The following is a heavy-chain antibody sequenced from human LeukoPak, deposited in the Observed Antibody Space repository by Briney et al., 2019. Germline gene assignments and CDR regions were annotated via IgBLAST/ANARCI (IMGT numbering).Heavy chain of an antibody. CDR3: ARGYYYDSSGYAPDY. CDR2: IYYSGTT. D-gene: IGHD3-22*01. Sequence: XXXDYYWXWIRQPPGXGXXXXXYIYYSGTTYYTPSLKSRFTISVDTSKNQFSLKLSSVTAADTAVYYCARGYYYDSSGYAPDYWGQGTLVTVSS. CDR1: XXXDYY. V-gene: IGHV4-30-4*01. J-gene: IGHJ4*02.